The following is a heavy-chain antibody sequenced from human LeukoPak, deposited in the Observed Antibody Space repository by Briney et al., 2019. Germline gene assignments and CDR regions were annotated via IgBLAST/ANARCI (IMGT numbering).Heavy chain of an antibody. CDR1: GFTFSSYS. CDR2: ISRSSSTI. CDR3: ARDRGYSRRPIYYMDV. D-gene: IGHD6-13*01. Sequence: GGSLRLSCAASGFTFSSYSMNWVRQAPGKGLEWVSDISRSSSTIYYADSVKGRFTISRDNAKNSLYLQMNSLRAEDTAVYYCARDRGYSRRPIYYMDVWGKGTTVTVSS. J-gene: IGHJ6*03. V-gene: IGHV3-48*01.